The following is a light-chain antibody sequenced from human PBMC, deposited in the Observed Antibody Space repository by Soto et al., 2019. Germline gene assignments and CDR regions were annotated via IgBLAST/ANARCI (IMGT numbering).Light chain of an antibody. CDR2: DAS. V-gene: IGKV3-11*01. Sequence: EIVLTQAPATLSVLPGEIANLSCRASQSVSSYLAWYQQKPGQAPRLLIYDASNRATGIPARFSGSGSETDFTLTISSLEPEDFAVYYGQQRSNWPPITFGQVTRLEIK. J-gene: IGKJ5*01. CDR1: QSVSSY. CDR3: QQRSNWPPIT.